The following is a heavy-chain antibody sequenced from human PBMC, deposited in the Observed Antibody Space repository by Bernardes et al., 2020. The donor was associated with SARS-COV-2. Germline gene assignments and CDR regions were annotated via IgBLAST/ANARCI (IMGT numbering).Heavy chain of an antibody. CDR1: GYTLRDYY. J-gene: IGHJ3*02. D-gene: IGHD1-26*01. V-gene: IGHV1-2*02. CDR3: ARELDRPYSGGRTDAYDI. CDR2: INPHRGRT. Sequence: ASVKVSCKASGYTLRDYYMHWARQAPGQGLEWMGWINPHRGRTHHAQKLQGRVTVTRDTSISTAYMELSRLTSADTAVYYCARELDRPYSGGRTDAYDIWSQGTMVTVSS.